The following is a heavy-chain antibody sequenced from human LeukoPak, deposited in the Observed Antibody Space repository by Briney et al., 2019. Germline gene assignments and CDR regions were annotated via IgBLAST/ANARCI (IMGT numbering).Heavy chain of an antibody. CDR2: TSGSGGTT. CDR1: GFTFSSYG. Sequence: GGSLRLSCAASGFTFSSYGMAWVRQAPGKGLEWVSVTSGSGGTTYYADSVKGRFTISRDNSKNTLYLQMNSLRAEDTAVYYCAKDGAGSQSYCSSTSCYVDYWGQGTLVTVSS. J-gene: IGHJ4*02. D-gene: IGHD2-2*01. V-gene: IGHV3-23*01. CDR3: AKDGAGSQSYCSSTSCYVDY.